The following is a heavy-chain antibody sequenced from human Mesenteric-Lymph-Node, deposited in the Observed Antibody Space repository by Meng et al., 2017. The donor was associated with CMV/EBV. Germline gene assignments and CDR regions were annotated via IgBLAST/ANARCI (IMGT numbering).Heavy chain of an antibody. D-gene: IGHD6-13*01. V-gene: IGHV2-5*02. Sequence: QITLKESGPTLVKPTQTLTLTCTFSGFSLSTSGVGVGWIRQPPGKALEWLALIYWDDDKRYSPSLKSRLTITKGTSKNQVVLTMTNMDPVDTATYHCAHSSGIAAAGPFYFDYWGQGTLVTVSS. CDR2: IYWDDDK. CDR3: AHSSGIAAAGPFYFDY. J-gene: IGHJ4*02. CDR1: GFSLSTSGVG.